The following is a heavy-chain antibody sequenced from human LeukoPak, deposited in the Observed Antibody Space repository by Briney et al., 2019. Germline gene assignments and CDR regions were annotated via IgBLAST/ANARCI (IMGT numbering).Heavy chain of an antibody. CDR2: IKQDGSEK. Sequence: GGSLRLSWAASGFTFSSYWMSWVRQAPGKGPEWVANIKQDGSEKYYVDSVKGRFTISRDNAKNSLYLQMNSLRAEDTAVYYCARDYATFYTYYYYYGMDVWGQGTTVTVSS. CDR3: ARDYATFYTYYYYYGMDV. CDR1: GFTFSSYW. J-gene: IGHJ6*02. V-gene: IGHV3-7*01. D-gene: IGHD3-16*01.